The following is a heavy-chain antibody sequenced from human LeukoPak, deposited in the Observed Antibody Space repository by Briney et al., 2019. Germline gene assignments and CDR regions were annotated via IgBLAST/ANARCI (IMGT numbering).Heavy chain of an antibody. CDR1: GYTFTSYG. D-gene: IGHD3-22*01. CDR2: ISAYNGNT. V-gene: IGHV1-18*01. J-gene: IGHJ4*02. Sequence: ASVKVSCKASGYTFTSYGIGWLRQAPGQGLEWMGWISAYNGNTNYAQKLQGRVTMTTDTSTSTAYMELRSLRSDDTAVYYCARGLAGYYDSSGYYYGYFDYWGQGTLVTVSS. CDR3: ARGLAGYYDSSGYYYGYFDY.